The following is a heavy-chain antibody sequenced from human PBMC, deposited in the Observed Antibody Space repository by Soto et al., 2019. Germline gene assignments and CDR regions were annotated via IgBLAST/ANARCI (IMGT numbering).Heavy chain of an antibody. Sequence: VASVKVSCKASGGTFSSYRINWVRQAPGQGLEWAGGIVPIYRTADYAQKFQGRVTITADESARTAYLEVRSLKSQDTAVYYCARDSGAKLSSSWGQGTLVTVSS. J-gene: IGHJ4*02. CDR3: ARDSGAKLSSS. V-gene: IGHV1-69*13. CDR1: GGTFSSYR. D-gene: IGHD6-13*01. CDR2: IVPIYRTA.